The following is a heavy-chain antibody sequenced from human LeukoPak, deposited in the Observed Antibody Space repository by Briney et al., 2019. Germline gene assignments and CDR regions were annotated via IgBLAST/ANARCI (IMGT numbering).Heavy chain of an antibody. CDR1: GGSISSSSYY. CDR3: ARDPDFWTGYYYFDY. Sequence: SETLSLTCTVSGGSISSSSYYWGWIRQPPGKGLEWIGSIYYSGSTYYNPSLKSRVTISVDTSKNQFSLKVSSVTAADTAVFYCARDPDFWTGYYYFDYWGQGTLVTVSS. D-gene: IGHD3/OR15-3a*01. J-gene: IGHJ4*02. CDR2: IYYSGST. V-gene: IGHV4-39*07.